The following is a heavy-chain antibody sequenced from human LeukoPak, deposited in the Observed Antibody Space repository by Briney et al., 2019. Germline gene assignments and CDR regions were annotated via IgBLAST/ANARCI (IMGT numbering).Heavy chain of an antibody. V-gene: IGHV4-4*02. CDR1: GGSISSSNW. J-gene: IGHJ4*02. D-gene: IGHD6-19*01. CDR2: IYHGGST. CDR3: ARAKSGYSSSAADY. Sequence: SETLSLTCAVSGGSISSSNWWSWVRQPPGKGLEWIGEIYHGGSTNYNPSLKSRVTISVDKSKNQFSLKLSSVTAADTAVYYCARAKSGYSSSAADYWGQGTLVTVSS.